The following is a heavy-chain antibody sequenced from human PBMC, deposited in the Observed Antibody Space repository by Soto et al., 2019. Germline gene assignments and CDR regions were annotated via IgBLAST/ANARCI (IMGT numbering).Heavy chain of an antibody. D-gene: IGHD6-19*01. CDR1: GGTFSSYT. Sequence: SVKVSCKASGGTFSSYTISWVRQAPGQGLEWMGRIIPILGIANYAQKFQGRVTITADKSTSTAYMELSSLRSEDTAVYYCASSGYSSGRDYYYYYMDVSGKGTTVTVSS. J-gene: IGHJ6*03. V-gene: IGHV1-69*02. CDR2: IIPILGIA. CDR3: ASSGYSSGRDYYYYYMDV.